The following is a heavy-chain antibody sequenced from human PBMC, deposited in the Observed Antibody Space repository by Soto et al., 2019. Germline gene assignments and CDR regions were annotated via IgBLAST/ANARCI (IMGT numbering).Heavy chain of an antibody. V-gene: IGHV3-30*18. Sequence: VGSLRLSCAASGFTFSSYGMHWVRQAPGKGLEWVAVISYDGSNKYYADSVKGRFTISRDNSKNTLYLQMNSLRAEDTAVYYSAKTRYIVVVPAAPDYWGQGTLVTVSS. CDR3: AKTRYIVVVPAAPDY. CDR1: GFTFSSYG. J-gene: IGHJ4*02. CDR2: ISYDGSNK. D-gene: IGHD2-2*01.